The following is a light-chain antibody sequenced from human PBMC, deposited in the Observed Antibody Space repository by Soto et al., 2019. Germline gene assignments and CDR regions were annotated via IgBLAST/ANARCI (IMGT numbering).Light chain of an antibody. CDR2: EAS. V-gene: IGKV3-11*01. J-gene: IGKJ5*01. CDR1: QSVRNN. Sequence: EIVLTQSPSTLSLSPGERVTLSCRASQSVRNNLAWYQQKPGQGPRLLIYEASTRATGIPARFRGSGSGTEFTLTIRSLEAEDFGVYYCQQAKEWPWTFGQGTQLEIK. CDR3: QQAKEWPWT.